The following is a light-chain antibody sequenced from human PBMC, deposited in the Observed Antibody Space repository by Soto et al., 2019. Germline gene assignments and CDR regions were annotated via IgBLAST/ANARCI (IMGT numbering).Light chain of an antibody. V-gene: IGLV2-14*03. CDR2: DGS. Sequence: QSALTQPPSVSGSPGQSITISCTGTSTDIGGYNYVSWYQQLPGKVPKLIIYDGSNRPSGVSDRFSGSKSGNAASLTISGLQAEDEADYYCSSYTSSSTIVVFGAGTKLTVL. J-gene: IGLJ1*01. CDR1: STDIGGYNY. CDR3: SSYTSSSTIVV.